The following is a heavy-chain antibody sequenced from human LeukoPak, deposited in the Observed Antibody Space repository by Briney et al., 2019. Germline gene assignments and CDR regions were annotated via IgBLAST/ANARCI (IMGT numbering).Heavy chain of an antibody. CDR1: GFTFSDYY. CDR2: ISSSGSTI. Sequence: GGSLRLSCAASGFTFSDYYMSWIRRAPGKGLEWVSYISSSGSTIYYADSVKGRFTISRDNARNSLYLQMNSLRAEDTAVYYCARDSSGWYHWFDPWGQGTLVTVSS. CDR3: ARDSSGWYHWFDP. D-gene: IGHD6-19*01. J-gene: IGHJ5*02. V-gene: IGHV3-11*04.